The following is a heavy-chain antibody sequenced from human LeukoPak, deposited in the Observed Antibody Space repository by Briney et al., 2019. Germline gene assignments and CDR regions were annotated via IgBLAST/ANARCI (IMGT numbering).Heavy chain of an antibody. J-gene: IGHJ4*02. V-gene: IGHV1-8*01. CDR3: ARGVGSSSWWTVIIYYFDY. D-gene: IGHD6-13*01. CDR2: MNPNSGNT. CDR1: GYTFTSYD. Sequence: GASVKVSCKASGYTFTSYDINWVRQATGQGLEWMGWMNPNSGNTGYAQKFQGRVTMTRNTSISTAYMELSSLRSEDTAVYYCARGVGSSSWWTVIIYYFDYWGQGTLVTVSS.